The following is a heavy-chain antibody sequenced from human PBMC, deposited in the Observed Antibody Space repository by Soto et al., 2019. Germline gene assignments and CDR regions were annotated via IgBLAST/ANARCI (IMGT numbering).Heavy chain of an antibody. D-gene: IGHD2-2*01. Sequence: SCKGCGSSFPSYWLSWVRQMPGKALEWMGRIDPSDSYTNYSPSFQGHVTISADKSISTAYLQWSSLKASDTATYYCARSCSSTSCPYYYGMDVWGQGNTVTVSS. CDR3: ARSCSSTSCPYYYGMDV. CDR2: IDPSDSYT. V-gene: IGHV5-10-1*01. J-gene: IGHJ6*02. CDR1: GSSFPSYW.